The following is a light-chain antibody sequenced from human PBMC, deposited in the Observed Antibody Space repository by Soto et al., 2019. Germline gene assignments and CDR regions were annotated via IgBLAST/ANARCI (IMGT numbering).Light chain of an antibody. V-gene: IGKV1-5*01. J-gene: IGKJ1*01. CDR1: QSISSW. CDR3: QQYNSYSQT. Sequence: DIQMTQSPSTLSASVGDRVTITCRASQSISSWLAWYQQKPGKAPKLLIYDVSSLESGVPSRFSGSGSGTEFTLTISSLQPDDFATYYCQQYNSYSQTFGQGTRWIS. CDR2: DVS.